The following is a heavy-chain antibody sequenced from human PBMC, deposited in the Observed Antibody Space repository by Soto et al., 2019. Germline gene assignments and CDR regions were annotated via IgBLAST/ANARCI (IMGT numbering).Heavy chain of an antibody. CDR3: ARSAITLFGVVSIPPHYYSEMDV. J-gene: IGHJ6*02. D-gene: IGHD3-3*01. Sequence: QVQLVQSGAEVKKPGSSVKVSCKASGGTFNRYAISWVRQAPGQGLEWMGGIIPIFGIGNDAQRFQGRVTITADESTGTAYMALSSLRSEDTGVYYCARSAITLFGVVSIPPHYYSEMDVWGQGTTVTASS. CDR1: GGTFNRYA. CDR2: IIPIFGIG. V-gene: IGHV1-69*01.